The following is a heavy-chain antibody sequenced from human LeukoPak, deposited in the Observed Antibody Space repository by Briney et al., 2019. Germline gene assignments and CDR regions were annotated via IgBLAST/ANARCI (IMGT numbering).Heavy chain of an antibody. CDR1: GDSVSSNSAA. CDR2: TYYRSKWYN. Sequence: SQALSLTCAISGDSVSSNSAAWNWIRQSPSRGLEWLGRTYYRSKWYNDYAVSVKSRITINPDTSKNQFSLQLNSVTPEDTAVYYCASSVGTCGSGPYYYYYYMDVWGKGTTVTISS. CDR3: ASSVGTCGSGPYYYYYYMDV. V-gene: IGHV6-1*01. J-gene: IGHJ6*03. D-gene: IGHD3-10*01.